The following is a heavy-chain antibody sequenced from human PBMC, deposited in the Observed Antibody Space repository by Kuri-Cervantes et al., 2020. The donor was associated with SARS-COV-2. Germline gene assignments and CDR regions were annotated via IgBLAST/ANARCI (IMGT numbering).Heavy chain of an antibody. CDR1: GGSISSSSYY. CDR3: ARLGVVGLGDDY. D-gene: IGHD3/OR15-3a*01. Sequence: GSLRLSCTVSGGSISSSSYYWGWIRQPPGKGLEWIGSIYYSGNTYYNPSFKSRLTISVDTTKNHFSLKLSSATAADTAVYYCARLGVVGLGDDYWGQGTLVTVSS. J-gene: IGHJ4*02. CDR2: IYYSGNT. V-gene: IGHV4-39*01.